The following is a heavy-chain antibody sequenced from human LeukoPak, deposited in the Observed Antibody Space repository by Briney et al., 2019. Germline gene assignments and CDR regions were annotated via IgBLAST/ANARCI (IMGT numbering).Heavy chain of an antibody. CDR1: GYTFTNYY. J-gene: IGHJ4*02. CDR3: LALHCSSTSCYPY. Sequence: ASVKVSCKASGYTFTNYYMHWVRQAPGQGLEWMGIINPSGGNTNYAQNFQGRVTMTRDTSTSTVYMELSSLRSEDTAVYYCLALHCSSTSCYPYWGQGTLVTVSS. CDR2: INPSGGNT. D-gene: IGHD2-2*01. V-gene: IGHV1-46*01.